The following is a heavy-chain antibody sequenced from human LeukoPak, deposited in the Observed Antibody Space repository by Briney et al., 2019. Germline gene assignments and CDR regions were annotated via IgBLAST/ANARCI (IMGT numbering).Heavy chain of an antibody. CDR2: VSHSGSI. Sequence: SETLSLTCTVSGGSISSSSYSWGWIRQPPGKGLEWIGSVSHSGSINYDPSLKNRVTISVDTSKNQFSLKLSSVTAADTAVYYCARPQRYSMYALDYWGQGTLVTVSS. V-gene: IGHV4-39*01. CDR3: ARPQRYSMYALDY. D-gene: IGHD5/OR15-5a*01. J-gene: IGHJ4*02. CDR1: GGSISSSSYS.